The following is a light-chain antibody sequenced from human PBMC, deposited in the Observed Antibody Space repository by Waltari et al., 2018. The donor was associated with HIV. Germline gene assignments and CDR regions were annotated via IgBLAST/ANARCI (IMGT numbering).Light chain of an antibody. CDR2: EVY. Sequence: QSALTQPASVSVSPGQSITILCTGTSSHVGRYNLVSWYQQLPGKAPKLIIYEVYKRPSGVSTRFSGSKSSKTASLAISGLQAEEVTDYYCCSYAGRAGIGGGTRLTVL. V-gene: IGLV2-23*02. CDR3: CSYAGRAG. J-gene: IGLJ2*01. CDR1: SSHVGRYNL.